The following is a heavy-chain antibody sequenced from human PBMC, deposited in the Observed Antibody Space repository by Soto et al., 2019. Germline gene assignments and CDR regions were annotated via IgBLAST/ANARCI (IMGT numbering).Heavy chain of an antibody. J-gene: IGHJ4*02. D-gene: IGHD2-2*01. V-gene: IGHV1-3*01. CDR1: GYTFTTYA. CDR3: AIGALRYQLLFPFDY. CDR2: IDADNGNT. Sequence: QVQLAQSGAEVKKPGASVKVSCKASGYTFTTYAMHWVRQAPGQRLEWMGWIDADNGNTKYSQKFQGRVTITRDTSARTAYLEISSLRSEHTAVYYCAIGALRYQLLFPFDYWGQGTLVTVSS.